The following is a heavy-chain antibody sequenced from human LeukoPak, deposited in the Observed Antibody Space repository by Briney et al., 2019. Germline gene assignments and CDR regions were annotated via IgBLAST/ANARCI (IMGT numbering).Heavy chain of an antibody. CDR3: AKDMSNGSGSYYYAFDY. D-gene: IGHD3-10*01. Sequence: ASVKVSCKAFGYTFTSNYMHWVRQAPGQGPEWMGVISPSGGSTTYAQKFQGRVTLTRDMSTSTDYLELSSLRSEDTALYYCAKDMSNGSGSYYYAFDYWGQGTLVTVSS. J-gene: IGHJ4*02. CDR1: GYTFTSNY. CDR2: ISPSGGST. V-gene: IGHV1-46*01.